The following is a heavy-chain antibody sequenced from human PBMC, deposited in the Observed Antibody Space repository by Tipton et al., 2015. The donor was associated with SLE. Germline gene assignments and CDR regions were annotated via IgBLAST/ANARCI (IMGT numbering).Heavy chain of an antibody. J-gene: IGHJ4*02. CDR1: GGSISSSSYY. D-gene: IGHD6-19*01. CDR3: ARDGAYSSGAGDY. Sequence: LRLSCTVSGGSISSSSYYWGWIRQPPGKGLEWIGSIYYSGSTNYNPSLKSRVTISVDKSKNQFSLKLSSVTAADTAVYYCARDGAYSSGAGDYWGQGTLVTVSS. CDR2: IYYSGST. V-gene: IGHV4-39*07.